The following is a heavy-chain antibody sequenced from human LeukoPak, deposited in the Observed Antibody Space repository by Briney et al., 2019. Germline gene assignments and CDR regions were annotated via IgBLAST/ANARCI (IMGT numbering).Heavy chain of an antibody. CDR3: ARGIFWSGYYAPYYMDV. V-gene: IGHV1-2*02. D-gene: IGHD3-3*01. CDR1: GYTFTGYY. CDR2: INPNSGGT. J-gene: IGHJ6*03. Sequence: ASMRVSCKASGYTFTGYYMHWVRQAPGQGLEWMGWINPNSGGTNYAQKFQGRVTMTRDTSISTAYMELSRLRSDDTAVYYCARGIFWSGYYAPYYMDVWGKGTTVTVSS.